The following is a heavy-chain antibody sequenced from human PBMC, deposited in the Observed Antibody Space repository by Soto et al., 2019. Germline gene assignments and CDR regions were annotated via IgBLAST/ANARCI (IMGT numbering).Heavy chain of an antibody. CDR2: ISAYNGNT. CDR1: GYTFTSYG. V-gene: IGHV1-18*01. J-gene: IGHJ4*02. CDR3: ARVGGGLRFGEFPDY. D-gene: IGHD3-10*01. Sequence: QVQLVQSGAEVKKPGASVKVSCKASGYTFTSYGISWVRQAPGQGLEWMGWISAYNGNTNYAQKLQGRVTMTTDTSTGTAVMEVRSLRSDDTAVDYWARVGGGLRFGEFPDYWGQGTLVTVSS.